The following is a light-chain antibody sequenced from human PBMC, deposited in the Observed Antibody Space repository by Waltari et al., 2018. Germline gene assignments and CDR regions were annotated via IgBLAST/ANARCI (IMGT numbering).Light chain of an antibody. Sequence: SYVPTQTPSVSVAPGQTATITCGGNNIASKSVHWYQQKPGPAPLLVVYDDSDRPSAIPGRSHGSKSGTTATLTIGRVEAGDEAVYYCKVWHTSVYPVVVGGGTKLRVL. CDR3: KVWHTSVYPVV. CDR1: NIASKS. CDR2: DDS. V-gene: IGLV3-21*02. J-gene: IGLJ2*01.